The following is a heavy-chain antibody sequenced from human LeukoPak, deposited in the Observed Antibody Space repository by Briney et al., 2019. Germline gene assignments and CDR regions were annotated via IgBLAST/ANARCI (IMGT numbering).Heavy chain of an antibody. V-gene: IGHV4-59*01. CDR2: IYYSGST. D-gene: IGHD4-17*01. CDR3: ARGHYGDHPDY. J-gene: IGHJ4*02. CDR1: GYSISSYY. Sequence: SETLSLTCAVSGYSISSYYWSWIRQPPGKGLEWIGYIYYSGSTNYNPSLKSRVTISVDTSKNQFSLKLSSVTAADTAVYYCARGHYGDHPDYWGQGTLVTVSS.